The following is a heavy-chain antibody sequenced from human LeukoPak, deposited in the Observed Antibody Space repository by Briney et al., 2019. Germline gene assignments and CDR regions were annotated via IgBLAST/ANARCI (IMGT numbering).Heavy chain of an antibody. Sequence: GESLKISCKGSGYTFTSQWIGWVRQMSGKGLEWMGIVILGDSDTRYSPSFQGQVTISADKSITTAYLQWNSLKASDTAMYYCARRLPGNAFDIWGQGTMVTVSS. CDR3: ARRLPGNAFDI. V-gene: IGHV5-51*01. J-gene: IGHJ3*02. CDR1: GYTFTSQW. CDR2: VILGDSDT.